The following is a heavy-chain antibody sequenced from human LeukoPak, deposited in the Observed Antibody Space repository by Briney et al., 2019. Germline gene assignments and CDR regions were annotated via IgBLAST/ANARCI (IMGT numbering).Heavy chain of an antibody. V-gene: IGHV3-11*01. CDR1: GFTFSDYY. Sequence: PGGSLRLSCAASGFTFSDYYMSWIRQAPGKGLEWVSYISTGSSTIYYADSVKGRFTISRDNSKNTLYLQMNSLRAEDTAVYYCAKDAGYYDSSGSEFDYWGQGTLVTVSS. CDR3: AKDAGYYDSSGSEFDY. J-gene: IGHJ4*02. D-gene: IGHD3-22*01. CDR2: ISTGSSTI.